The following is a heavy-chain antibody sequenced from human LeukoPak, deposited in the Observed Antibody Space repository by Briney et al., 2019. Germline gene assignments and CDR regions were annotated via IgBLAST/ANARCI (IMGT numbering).Heavy chain of an antibody. J-gene: IGHJ6*02. CDR1: GFTFSSYA. CDR3: ARDSSSWYPLDYYYYGMDV. D-gene: IGHD6-13*01. CDR2: ISGSGGST. V-gene: IGHV3-23*01. Sequence: GGSLRLSCAASGFTFSSYAMSWVRQAPGKGLEWVSAISGSGGSTYYADSVKGRLTISRDNSKNTLYLQMNSLRAEDTAVYYCARDSSSWYPLDYYYYGMDVWGQGTTVTVSS.